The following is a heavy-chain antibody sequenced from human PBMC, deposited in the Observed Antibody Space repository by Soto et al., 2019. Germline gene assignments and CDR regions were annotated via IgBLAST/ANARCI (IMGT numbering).Heavy chain of an antibody. Sequence: GGSLRLSCAASGFTFSSYGMHWVRQAPGKGLEWVAVISYDGSNKYYADSVKGRFTISRDNSKNTLYLQMNSLRAEDTAVYYCAKLMVRGVIMPYYYGMDVWGQGTTVTVSS. CDR2: ISYDGSNK. CDR1: GFTFSSYG. V-gene: IGHV3-30*18. CDR3: AKLMVRGVIMPYYYGMDV. D-gene: IGHD3-10*01. J-gene: IGHJ6*02.